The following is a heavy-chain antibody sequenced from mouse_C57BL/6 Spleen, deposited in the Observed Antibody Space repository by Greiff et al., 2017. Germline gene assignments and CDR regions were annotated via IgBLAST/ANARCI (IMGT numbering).Heavy chain of an antibody. CDR2: ISSGSSTI. J-gene: IGHJ2*01. Sequence: VQLKESGGGLVKPGGSLKLSCAASGFTFSDYGMHWVRQAPEKGLEWVAYISSGSSTIYYADTVKGRFTISRDNAKNTLFLQMTSLRSEDTAMYYCARGSLLLRYQPDYFDYWGQGTTLTVSS. CDR1: GFTFSDYG. CDR3: ARGSLLLRYQPDYFDY. V-gene: IGHV5-17*01. D-gene: IGHD1-1*01.